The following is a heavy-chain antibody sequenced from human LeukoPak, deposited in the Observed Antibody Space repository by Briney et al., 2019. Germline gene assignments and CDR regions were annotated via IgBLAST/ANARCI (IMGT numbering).Heavy chain of an antibody. D-gene: IGHD2-15*01. V-gene: IGHV1-24*01. CDR3: ATRYCSGDDCYSWFDP. CDR1: GYTLTDLS. J-gene: IGHJ5*02. CDR2: FDPADGEA. Sequence: ASVKVSCKVSGYTLTDLSMHWVRQTPGKGLEWMGGFDPADGEAIYAQKFQGRVTMTEDTSTDTAYMDLSSLRSEDTAVYYCATRYCSGDDCYSWFDPWGQGTLVTVSP.